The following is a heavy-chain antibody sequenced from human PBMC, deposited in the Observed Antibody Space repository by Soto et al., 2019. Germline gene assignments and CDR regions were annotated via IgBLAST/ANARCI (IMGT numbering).Heavy chain of an antibody. V-gene: IGHV3-30-3*01. D-gene: IGHD6-19*01. CDR3: ARAETWGSSGWCTKDY. CDR2: ISYDGSNK. Sequence: GGALRLSCGGAGFAFSSCAMHWVRQAPGKGLEWVAVISYDGSNKYYADSVKGRFTISRDNAKNTLYLQMNSLRAEDTAVYYCARAETWGSSGWCTKDYSAQGTLVTVSS. J-gene: IGHJ4*02. CDR1: GFAFSSCA.